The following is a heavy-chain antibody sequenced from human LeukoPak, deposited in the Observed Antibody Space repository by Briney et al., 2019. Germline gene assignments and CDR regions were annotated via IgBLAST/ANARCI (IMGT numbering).Heavy chain of an antibody. CDR3: VRDDGLAGTPFDY. V-gene: IGHV3-33*01. Sequence: GTSLRLSCAASGFIFSRYGMHWVRQSPAKGLEWMTFILYDGSIREYADSVKGEFTISRDDSKCTMYMQMNSLRVEDTAVYYCVRDDGLAGTPFDYWGQGALVTVSS. CDR1: GFIFSRYG. J-gene: IGHJ4*02. D-gene: IGHD6-19*01. CDR2: ILYDGSIR.